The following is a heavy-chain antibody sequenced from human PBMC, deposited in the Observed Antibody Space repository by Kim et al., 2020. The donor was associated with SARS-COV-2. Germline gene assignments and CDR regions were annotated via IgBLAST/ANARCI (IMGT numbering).Heavy chain of an antibody. J-gene: IGHJ5*02. CDR2: ISGSGGST. D-gene: IGHD3-9*01. V-gene: IGHV3-23*01. CDR3: AGDILTGYSLNWFDP. Sequence: GGSLRLSCAASGFTFSSYAMSWVRQAPGKGLEWVSAISGSGGSTYYADSVKGRFTISRDNSKNTLYLQMNSLRAEDTAVYYCAGDILTGYSLNWFDPWGQGTLVTVSS. CDR1: GFTFSSYA.